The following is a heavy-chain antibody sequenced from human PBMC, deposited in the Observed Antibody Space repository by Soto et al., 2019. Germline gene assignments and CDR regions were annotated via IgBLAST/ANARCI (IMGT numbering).Heavy chain of an antibody. D-gene: IGHD5-12*01. CDR1: GFTFSTYS. V-gene: IGHV3-23*01. J-gene: IGHJ4*02. CDR3: ARWDGYGDE. Sequence: EVQLLESGGGLVQPGGSLRLSCADSGFTFSTYSMAWVRQAPGKGLAWVSGLSGGGANTFYADSVKGRFTISVDNSKNTVYLQMNSLRVEDTAVYYCARWDGYGDEWGQGTLVTVSS. CDR2: LSGGGANT.